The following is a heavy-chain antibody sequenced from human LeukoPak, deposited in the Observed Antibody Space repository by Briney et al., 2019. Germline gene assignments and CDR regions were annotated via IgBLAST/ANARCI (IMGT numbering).Heavy chain of an antibody. J-gene: IGHJ4*02. Sequence: GGSLRLSCVASGFTFGSYAMTWVRQAPGKGLEWVSAISYSGAKTYYADSVKGRFTISRDNSKNTLSLQMNSLRAEDTAVYYCAKVRGQDYYGSSAAYYFDYWGQGTLVTVST. CDR2: ISYSGAKT. CDR3: AKVRGQDYYGSSAAYYFDY. CDR1: GFTFGSYA. D-gene: IGHD3-22*01. V-gene: IGHV3-23*01.